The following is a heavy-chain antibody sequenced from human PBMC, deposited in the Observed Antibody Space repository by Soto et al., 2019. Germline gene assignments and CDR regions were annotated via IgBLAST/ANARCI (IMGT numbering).Heavy chain of an antibody. J-gene: IGHJ4*02. CDR2: TYYRSKWYN. V-gene: IGHV6-1*01. Sequence: PSQTLSLTCAISGDSVSSNSAAWNWIRQSPSRGLEWLGRTYYRSKWYNDYAVSVKSRITINPDTSKNQFSLQLNSVTPEDTAVYYCARDFIEVDAARHYFDYWGQGTLVTVSS. CDR1: GDSVSSNSAA. D-gene: IGHD6-19*01. CDR3: ARDFIEVDAARHYFDY.